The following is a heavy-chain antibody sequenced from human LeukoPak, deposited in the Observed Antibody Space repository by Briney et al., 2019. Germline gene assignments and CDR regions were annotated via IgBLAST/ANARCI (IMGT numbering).Heavy chain of an antibody. CDR3: ARAGYYGSSGYLFSYYYGMDV. V-gene: IGHV1-8*01. CDR1: GYTFTSYD. Sequence: GASVKVSCKASGYTFTSYDINWVRQATGQGLEWMGWMNPNSGNTGYAQKFQGRVTMARNTSISTAYMEPSSLRSEDTAVYYCARAGYYGSSGYLFSYYYGMDVWGQGTTVTVSS. J-gene: IGHJ6*02. D-gene: IGHD3-22*01. CDR2: MNPNSGNT.